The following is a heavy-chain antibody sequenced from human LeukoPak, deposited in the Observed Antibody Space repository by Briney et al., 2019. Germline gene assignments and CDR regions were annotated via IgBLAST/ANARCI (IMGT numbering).Heavy chain of an antibody. J-gene: IGHJ4*02. CDR3: ARTGSTVTMLYPFDH. CDR1: GGSIDNTNW. D-gene: IGHD4-17*01. Sequence: SGTLSLTCAVSGGSIDNTNWWSWVRQPPGKGLEWIGEIHHSGTTHYNPSLKSRVTISVDTSKNQFSLKLSSVTAADTAVYYCARTGSTVTMLYPFDHWGQGTLVTVSS. V-gene: IGHV4-4*02. CDR2: IHHSGTT.